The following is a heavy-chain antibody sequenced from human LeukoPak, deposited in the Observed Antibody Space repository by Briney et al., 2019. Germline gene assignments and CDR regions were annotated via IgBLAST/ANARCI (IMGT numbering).Heavy chain of an antibody. CDR3: AKSDTYGSGSYGY. V-gene: IGHV3-23*01. D-gene: IGHD3-10*01. J-gene: IGHJ4*02. Sequence: GGSLRLSCAASGFTFSSYGMSWVRQAPGKGLEWVSAISGSGGSTYYADSVKGRFTISRDNSKNTLYLQMNSLRAEDTAVYYCAKSDTYGSGSYGYWGQGTLVTVSS. CDR2: ISGSGGST. CDR1: GFTFSSYG.